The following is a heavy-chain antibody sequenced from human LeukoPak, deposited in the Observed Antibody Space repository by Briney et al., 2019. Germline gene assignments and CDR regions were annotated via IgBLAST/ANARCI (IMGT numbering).Heavy chain of an antibody. CDR1: GFTFDDYG. CDR2: INWNGCST. J-gene: IGHJ4*02. D-gene: IGHD3-22*01. Sequence: GESLRLSCAASGFTFDDYGMSWVRQAPGKGLEWVSGINWNGCSTGYADSVKGRFTISRDNAKNSLYLQMNSLRAEDTALYYCARYSSSGYYRTEFDYWGQGTLVTVSS. CDR3: ARYSSSGYYRTEFDY. V-gene: IGHV3-20*04.